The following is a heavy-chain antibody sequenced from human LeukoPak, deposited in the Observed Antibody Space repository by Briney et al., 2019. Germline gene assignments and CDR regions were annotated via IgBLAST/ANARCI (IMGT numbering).Heavy chain of an antibody. D-gene: IGHD6-13*01. V-gene: IGHV4-4*07. J-gene: IGHJ4*02. CDR1: NGSIGSYY. CDR3: ARASRIAAAGWKTRGSFDY. Sequence: SETLSLTCTVSNGSIGSYYWTWIRQPAGKGLEWIGRIHRTGSTNYNPSLTSRVIMSVDTSKNQFSLRLTSVSAADTAVYYCARASRIAAAGWKTRGSFDYWGQGTLVTVSS. CDR2: IHRTGST.